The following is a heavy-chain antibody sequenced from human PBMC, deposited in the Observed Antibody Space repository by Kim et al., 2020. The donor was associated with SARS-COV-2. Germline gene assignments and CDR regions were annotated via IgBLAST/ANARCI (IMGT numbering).Heavy chain of an antibody. J-gene: IGHJ4*02. CDR1: GFIFESHA. Sequence: GGSLRLSCAASGFIFESHAMYWVRQAPGKGLEWVSGITWNSDSIGYADSVKGRFTISRDNAKNSLYLQMNSLRPEDTALYYCAKVDSNDWHMGFDHWGQGTLVTVSS. V-gene: IGHV3-9*01. CDR3: AKVDSNDWHMGFDH. CDR2: ITWNSDSI. D-gene: IGHD6-19*01.